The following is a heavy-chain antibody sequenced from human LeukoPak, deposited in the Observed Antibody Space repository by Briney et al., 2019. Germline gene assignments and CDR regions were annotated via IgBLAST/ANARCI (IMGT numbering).Heavy chain of an antibody. CDR3: ARMGSSSSSY. J-gene: IGHJ4*02. CDR1: GFTFNSYW. Sequence: GGSLRLSCAASGFTFNSYWMSWVRQAPGKGLEWVANIKQDGSEKYYVDSVKGRFTISRDNAKNSLYLQMNSLRAEDTAVYYCARMGSSSSSYWGQGTLVTVSS. V-gene: IGHV3-7*01. CDR2: IKQDGSEK. D-gene: IGHD6-6*01.